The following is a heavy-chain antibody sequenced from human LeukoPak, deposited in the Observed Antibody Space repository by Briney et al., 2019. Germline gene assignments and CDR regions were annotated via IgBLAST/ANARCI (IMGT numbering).Heavy chain of an antibody. CDR3: ARGPWEGVFFDY. CDR1: GGSFSGYY. D-gene: IGHD1-26*01. CDR2: INHSGST. V-gene: IGHV4-34*01. J-gene: IGHJ4*02. Sequence: PSETLSLTCAVYGGSFSGYYWSWIRQPPGKGLEWIGEINHSGSTNYNPSLKSRVTISVDTSKNQFSLKLSSVTAADTAVCYCARGPWEGVFFDYWGQGTLVTVSS.